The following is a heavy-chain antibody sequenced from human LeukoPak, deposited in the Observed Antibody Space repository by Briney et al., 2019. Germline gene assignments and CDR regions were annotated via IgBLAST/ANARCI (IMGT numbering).Heavy chain of an antibody. CDR1: GFTVSSNY. CDR3: ATSQNWNDLYY. D-gene: IGHD1-1*01. Sequence: PGGSLRLSCAASGFTVSSNYMSWVRQAPGKGLEWVSVIYSGGSTYYADSVKGRFTISRDNAKNTLYVQMNSLRVEDTAVYYCATSQNWNDLYYWGQGTLVTVSS. V-gene: IGHV3-53*01. J-gene: IGHJ4*02. CDR2: IYSGGST.